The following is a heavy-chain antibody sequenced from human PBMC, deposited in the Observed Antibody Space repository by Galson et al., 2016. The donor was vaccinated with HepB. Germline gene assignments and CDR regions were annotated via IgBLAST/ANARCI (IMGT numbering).Heavy chain of an antibody. V-gene: IGHV3-74*01. D-gene: IGHD4-23*01. J-gene: IGHJ5*02. Sequence: SLRLSCAASGFAFSSHWMHWVRQDLGKGLVLVSRINSDGTISNYADSVKGRFTISRDNAKNTLYLQMNSLRADDTAVYFCVRDHSVVPTTAYNWFDPWGRGPLVTVSS. CDR1: GFAFSSHW. CDR3: VRDHSVVPTTAYNWFDP. CDR2: INSDGTIS.